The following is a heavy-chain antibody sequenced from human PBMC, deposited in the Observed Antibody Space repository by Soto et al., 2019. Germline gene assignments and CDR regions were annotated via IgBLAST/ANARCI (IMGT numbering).Heavy chain of an antibody. CDR1: GGSISSYY. D-gene: IGHD3-9*01. V-gene: IGHV4-59*08. J-gene: IGHJ5*02. Sequence: SETLSLTCTVSGGSISSYYWSWIRQPPGKGLEWIGYIYYSGSTNYNPSLKSRVTISVDTSKNQFSLKLSSVTAADTAVYYCARHSNLLRYFDWFDPWGQGTLVTVSS. CDR3: ARHSNLLRYFDWFDP. CDR2: IYYSGST.